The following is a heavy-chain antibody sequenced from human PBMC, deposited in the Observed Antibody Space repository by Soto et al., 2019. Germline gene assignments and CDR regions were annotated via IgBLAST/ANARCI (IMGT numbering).Heavy chain of an antibody. CDR3: ACFHERPFGEFLASIDY. CDR1: GGTFSSYA. D-gene: IGHD3-10*01. J-gene: IGHJ4*02. V-gene: IGHV1-69*01. CDR2: IIPIFGTA. Sequence: QVQLVQSGAEVKKPGSSVKVSCKASGGTFSSYAISWVRQAPGQGLEWMGGIIPIFGTANYAQKFQGRVTITADESTSTAYMELSSLRSEDTAVYYCACFHERPFGEFLASIDYWGQGTLVTVSS.